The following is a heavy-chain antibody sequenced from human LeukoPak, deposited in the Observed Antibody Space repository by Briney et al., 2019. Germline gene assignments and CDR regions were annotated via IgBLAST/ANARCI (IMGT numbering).Heavy chain of an antibody. CDR1: GYTFTGYY. CDR3: ARARRPQQLVVDAWFDP. V-gene: IGHV1-2*02. CDR2: INPNSGGT. J-gene: IGHJ5*02. Sequence: APVKVSCKASGYTFTGYYMHWVRQAPGQGLEWMGWINPNSGGTNYAQKFQGRVTMTRDTSISTAYMELSRLRSDDTAVYYCARARRPQQLVVDAWFDPWGQGTLVTVSS. D-gene: IGHD6-13*01.